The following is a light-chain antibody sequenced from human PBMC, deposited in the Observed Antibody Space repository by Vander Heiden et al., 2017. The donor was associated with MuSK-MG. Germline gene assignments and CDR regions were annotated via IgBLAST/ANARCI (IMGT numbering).Light chain of an antibody. Sequence: QSALTQPASVSGSPGQSITISCTGTSSDVGSYNLVSWYQQHPGKAPKLMIHEVSKRPSGVSNRFSGSKSGNTASLTISGLQAEDEADYYCCSYAGSRTGVFGGGTKLTVL. J-gene: IGLJ2*01. CDR3: CSYAGSRTGV. CDR2: EVS. CDR1: SSDVGSYNL. V-gene: IGLV2-23*02.